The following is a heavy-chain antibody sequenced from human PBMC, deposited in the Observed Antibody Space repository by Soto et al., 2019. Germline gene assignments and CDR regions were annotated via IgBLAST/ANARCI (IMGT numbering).Heavy chain of an antibody. CDR3: ARDYRYSSRWYFGGDEYLQH. V-gene: IGHV1-69*13. J-gene: IGHJ1*01. CDR2: IIPIFGTA. Sequence: SVKVSCKASGGTFSSYAIRWVRQAPGQGLEWMGGIIPIFGTANYAQKFQGRVTITADESTSTAYMELSSLRSEDTAVYYCARDYRYSSRWYFGGDEYLQHWGQ. CDR1: GGTFSSYA. D-gene: IGHD6-19*01.